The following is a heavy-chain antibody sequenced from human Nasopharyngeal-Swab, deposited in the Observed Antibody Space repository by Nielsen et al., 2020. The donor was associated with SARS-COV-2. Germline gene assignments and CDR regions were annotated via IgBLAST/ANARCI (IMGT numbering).Heavy chain of an antibody. J-gene: IGHJ4*02. D-gene: IGHD6-19*01. CDR2: ISSSVSYI. CDR3: GRLPSAWGPRDFDY. Sequence: GESLKISCAASGFTFSTYSMIWVRQAPAKGLEWVSWISSSVSYIYYADSVKGRFTISRDNAKNALYLQMSSLRAEDTAVYYCGRLPSAWGPRDFDYWGQGTLVTVSS. CDR1: GFTFSTYS. V-gene: IGHV3-21*06.